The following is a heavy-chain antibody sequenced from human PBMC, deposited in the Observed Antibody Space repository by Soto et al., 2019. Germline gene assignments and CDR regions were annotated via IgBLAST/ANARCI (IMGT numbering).Heavy chain of an antibody. CDR1: GFTFSSYS. J-gene: IGHJ5*01. Sequence: EVQLVESGGGWVQPGGSLRLSCAASGFTFSSYSMNWVRQAPGKGLEWVSYISSSSRTIYYADSVKGRFTISRDNAKNSLYLQMNSLRAEDTAVYYCARDKRTAMVFDSWGQGTLVTVSS. CDR3: ARDKRTAMVFDS. V-gene: IGHV3-48*01. D-gene: IGHD5-18*01. CDR2: ISSSSRTI.